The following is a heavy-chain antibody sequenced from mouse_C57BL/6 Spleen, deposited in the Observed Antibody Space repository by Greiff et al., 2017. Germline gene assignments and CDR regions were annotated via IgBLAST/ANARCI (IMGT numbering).Heavy chain of an antibody. CDR2: IDPSDSYT. D-gene: IGHD1-1*01. CDR3: AREDYFFDY. V-gene: IGHV1-50*01. J-gene: IGHJ2*01. CDR1: GYTFTSYW. Sequence: QVHVKQPGAELVKPGASVKLSCKASGYTFTSYWMQWVKQRPGQGLEWIGEIDPSDSYTNYNQKFKGKATLTVDTSSSTAYMQRSSLTSEDSAVYYCAREDYFFDYWGQGTTLTVSS.